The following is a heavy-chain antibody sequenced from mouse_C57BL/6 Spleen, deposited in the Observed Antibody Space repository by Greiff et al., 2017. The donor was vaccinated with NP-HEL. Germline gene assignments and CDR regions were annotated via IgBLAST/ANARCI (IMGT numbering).Heavy chain of an antibody. CDR2: INPNNGGT. CDR3: AGLYYGKWGFAY. V-gene: IGHV1-22*01. Sequence: EVQLQQSGPELVKPGASVKMSCKASGYTFTDYNMHWVKQSHGKSLEWIGYINPNNGGTSYNQKFKGKATLTVNKSSSTAYMELRSLTSEDCAVYYCAGLYYGKWGFAYWGQGTLVTVSA. CDR1: GYTFTDYN. D-gene: IGHD2-1*01. J-gene: IGHJ3*01.